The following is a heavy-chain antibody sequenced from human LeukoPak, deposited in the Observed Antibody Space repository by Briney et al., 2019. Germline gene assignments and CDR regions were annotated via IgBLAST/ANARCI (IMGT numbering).Heavy chain of an antibody. J-gene: IGHJ4*02. Sequence: GGSLRLSCAASGFTFSNYGMHWVRQAPGKGLEWVAVIWYDGSNKYYADSVKGRFTISRDNSKNTLYLQMNSLRAEDTAVYYCARAGCAGDCYLDYWGQGTLVTVSS. CDR2: IWYDGSNK. D-gene: IGHD2-21*02. CDR3: ARAGCAGDCYLDY. CDR1: GFTFSNYG. V-gene: IGHV3-33*01.